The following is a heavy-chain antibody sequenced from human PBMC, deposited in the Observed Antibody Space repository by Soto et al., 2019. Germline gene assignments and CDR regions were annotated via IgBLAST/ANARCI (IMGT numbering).Heavy chain of an antibody. CDR1: GFTLSSYS. CDR2: ISSSSSYI. D-gene: IGHD3-16*01. Sequence: EMQLVESGGGLVKRGGSLRLSCAASGFTLSSYSMNWVRQAPGKGLEWVSSISSSSSYIYYADSVKGRFTISRDNAKNSLYLEMNSLRAEDTAVYYCAIDWGGLQVTDFDHWGQGTPVTVSS. J-gene: IGHJ4*02. V-gene: IGHV3-21*01. CDR3: AIDWGGLQVTDFDH.